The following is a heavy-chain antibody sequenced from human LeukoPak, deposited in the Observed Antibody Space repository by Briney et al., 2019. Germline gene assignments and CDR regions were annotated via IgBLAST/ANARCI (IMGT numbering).Heavy chain of an antibody. V-gene: IGHV4-39*01. CDR3: ATGSSGTWRILTGYYRASWFDP. J-gene: IGHJ5*02. Sequence: PSETLSLTCTVPGGSISSSSYYWGWIRQPPGKGLEWVGSIYYSGSTYYNPSLKSRVTISVDTSKNQFSLKLSSVTAADTAVYYCATGSSGTWRILTGYYRASWFDPWGQGTLVTVSS. D-gene: IGHD3-9*01. CDR1: GGSISSSSYY. CDR2: IYYSGST.